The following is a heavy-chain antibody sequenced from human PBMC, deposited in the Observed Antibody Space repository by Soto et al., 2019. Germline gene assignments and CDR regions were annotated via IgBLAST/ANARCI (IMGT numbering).Heavy chain of an antibody. CDR1: GFTFSRYD. CDR2: ISYDGSGK. CDR3: AKGGSCTSTSCHAGFNFYYYGVDV. J-gene: IGHJ6*02. Sequence: HPGGSLRLSCAASGFTFSRYDMHWVRQTPGKGLEWVAFISYDGSGKYYADSVKGRCTISRDNSQNTVYLQMNSLRPEDTAVYYCAKGGSCTSTSCHAGFNFYYYGVDVWGQGTTVTVSS. D-gene: IGHD2-2*01. V-gene: IGHV3-30*18.